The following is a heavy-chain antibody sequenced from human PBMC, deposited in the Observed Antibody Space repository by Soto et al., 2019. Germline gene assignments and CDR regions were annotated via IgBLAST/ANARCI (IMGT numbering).Heavy chain of an antibody. CDR3: TRAALGYCSSISCYSLFDG. V-gene: IGHV1-18*01. CDR1: GYTFNSYG. J-gene: IGHJ4*02. D-gene: IGHD2-2*01. CDR2: ISACNGNT. Sequence: ASVKVSCKASGYTFNSYGISWVRQAPGQGLEWMGWISACNGNTKYAQELQGRVSMTTDTSTSTAYIELRSLTSDDTAVYYCTRAALGYCSSISCYSLFDGWGQATLVTFSS.